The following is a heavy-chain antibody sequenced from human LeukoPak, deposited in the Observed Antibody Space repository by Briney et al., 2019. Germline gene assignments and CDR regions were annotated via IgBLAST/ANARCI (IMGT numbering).Heavy chain of an antibody. Sequence: SETLSLTCTVSGGSVSSGSYYWSWIRQPPGKGLEWIEYIYYSGSTNYNPSLKSRVTISVDTSKNQFSLKLSSVTAADTAVYYCASLGGSYYYYYGMDVWGQGTTVTVSS. CDR3: ASLGGSYYYYYGMDV. CDR2: IYYSGST. CDR1: GGSVSSGSYY. V-gene: IGHV4-61*01. D-gene: IGHD1-26*01. J-gene: IGHJ6*02.